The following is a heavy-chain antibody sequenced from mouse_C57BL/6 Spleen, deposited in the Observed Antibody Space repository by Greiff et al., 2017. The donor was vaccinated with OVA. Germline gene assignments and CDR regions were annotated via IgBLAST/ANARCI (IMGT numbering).Heavy chain of an antibody. CDR2: ISDGGSYT. J-gene: IGHJ4*01. D-gene: IGHD1-1*01. Sequence: EVHLVESGGGLVKPGGSLKLSCAASGFTFSSYAMSWVRQTPEKRLEWVATISDGGSYTYYPDNVKGRFTISRDNAKNNLYLQMSHLKSEDTAMYYCARDREGVDYYHSFYAMDYWGQGTSVTVSS. CDR3: ARDREGVDYYHSFYAMDY. V-gene: IGHV5-4*01. CDR1: GFTFSSYA.